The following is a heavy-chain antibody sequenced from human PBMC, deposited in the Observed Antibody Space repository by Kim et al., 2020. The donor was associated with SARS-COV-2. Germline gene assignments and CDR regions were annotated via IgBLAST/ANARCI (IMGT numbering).Heavy chain of an antibody. D-gene: IGHD3-16*01. Sequence: GGSLRLSCAASGFTFSSYAMHWVRQAPGKGLEWVAVISYDGSNKYYAASVKGRFTISRDNSKNTLYLQMNSLRAEDTAVYYCSRERGNDYALDYWGQGTL. CDR2: ISYDGSNK. V-gene: IGHV3-30*04. CDR3: SRERGNDYALDY. CDR1: GFTFSSYA. J-gene: IGHJ4*02.